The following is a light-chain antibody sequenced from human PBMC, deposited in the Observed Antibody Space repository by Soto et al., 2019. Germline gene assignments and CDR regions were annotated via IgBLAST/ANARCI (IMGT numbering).Light chain of an antibody. V-gene: IGKV1-5*01. CDR1: QSISSW. CDR3: QQYNSYPYT. CDR2: DAS. J-gene: IGKJ2*01. Sequence: DIPMTQSTSTLSASVGDRVTITCRASQSISSWLAWYQQKPGKAPKLLVYDASSLESGVPSVFSGSGSGTEFTLTISSLQPDEFATYYCQQYNSYPYTFGQGTKLEIK.